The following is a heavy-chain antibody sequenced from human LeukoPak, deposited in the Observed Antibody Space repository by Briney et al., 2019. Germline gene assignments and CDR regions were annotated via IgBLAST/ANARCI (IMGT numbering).Heavy chain of an antibody. CDR1: GGSISSSSYY. J-gene: IGHJ4*02. CDR3: ARHLAGANLGPFDY. CDR2: IYYSGST. Sequence: SETLSLTCTVSGGSISSSSYYWGWIRQPPGKGLEWIGSIYYSGSTYYNPSLKSRVTISVDTSKNQFSLKLSSVTAADTAVYYCARHLAGANLGPFDYWGQGTLVTVSS. D-gene: IGHD4/OR15-4a*01. V-gene: IGHV4-39*01.